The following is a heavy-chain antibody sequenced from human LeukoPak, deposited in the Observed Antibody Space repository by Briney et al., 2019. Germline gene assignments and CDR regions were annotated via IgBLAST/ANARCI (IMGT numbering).Heavy chain of an antibody. J-gene: IGHJ5*02. CDR1: GGTFSSYA. Sequence: GASVTVSCKASGGTFSSYAISWVRQAPGQGLEWMGGIIPIFGTANYAQKFQGRVTITADESTSTAYMELSSLRSEDTAVYYCARGEYCSGGSCWKHVDPWGQGTLVTVSS. V-gene: IGHV1-69*01. CDR2: IIPIFGTA. D-gene: IGHD2-15*01. CDR3: ARGEYCSGGSCWKHVDP.